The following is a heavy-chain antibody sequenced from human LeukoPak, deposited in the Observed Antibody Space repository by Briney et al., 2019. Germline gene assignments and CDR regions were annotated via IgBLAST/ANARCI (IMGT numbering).Heavy chain of an antibody. CDR2: IYYSGST. CDR1: GGSISNYY. Sequence: PSETLSLTCTVSGGSISNYYWSWIRQPPGKGLESIGYIYYSGSTNYNPSLKSRVTISVDTSKNQFSLKLSSVTAADTAVYYCARHGRGAAAGSDYWGQGTPVTVSS. J-gene: IGHJ4*02. D-gene: IGHD6-13*01. CDR3: ARHGRGAAAGSDY. V-gene: IGHV4-59*08.